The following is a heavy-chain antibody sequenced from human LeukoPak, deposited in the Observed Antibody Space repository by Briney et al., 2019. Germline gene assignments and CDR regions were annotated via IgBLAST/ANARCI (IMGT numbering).Heavy chain of an antibody. J-gene: IGHJ4*02. CDR2: IKSKTDGGTT. D-gene: IGHD2-2*02. CDR3: TTADIVVVPAAIPVDY. CDR1: GFTFSNAW. Sequence: PGGSLRLSCAASGFTFSNAWMSWVRQAPGKGLEWVGRIKSKTDGGTTDYAAPVKGRFTISRDDPKNTLYLQMNSLKTEDTAVYYCTTADIVVVPAAIPVDYWGQGTLVTVSS. V-gene: IGHV3-15*01.